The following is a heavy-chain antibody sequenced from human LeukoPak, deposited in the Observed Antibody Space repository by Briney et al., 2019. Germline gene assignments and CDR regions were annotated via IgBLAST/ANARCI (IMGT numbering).Heavy chain of an antibody. J-gene: IGHJ3*02. D-gene: IGHD6-6*01. CDR3: ASEYSSSLGYAFDI. CDR1: GGSISSYY. CDR2: IYTSGST. V-gene: IGHV4-4*07. Sequence: PSETLSLTCTVSGGSISSYYWSWIRQPAGEGLEWIGRIYTSGSTNYNPSLKSRVTMSVDTSKNQFSLKLSSVTAADTAVYYCASEYSSSLGYAFDIWGQGTMVTVSS.